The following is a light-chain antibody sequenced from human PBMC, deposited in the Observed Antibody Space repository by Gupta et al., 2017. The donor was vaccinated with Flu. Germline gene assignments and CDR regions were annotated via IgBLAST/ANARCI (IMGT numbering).Light chain of an antibody. CDR1: RSNIGINT. Sequence: QSVLTQPPSVSATPGQRLTISCSGSRSNIGINTVNWYQQLPGTAPKLLVYQNDKRPSGVPDRFSGSKSGTSASLAISGLQPEDEAEYFCAAWDDSLSGFYVFGSGTKVTVL. J-gene: IGLJ1*01. V-gene: IGLV1-44*01. CDR3: AAWDDSLSGFYV. CDR2: QND.